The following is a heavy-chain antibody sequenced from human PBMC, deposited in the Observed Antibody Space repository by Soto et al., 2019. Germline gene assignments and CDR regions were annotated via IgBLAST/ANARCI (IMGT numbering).Heavy chain of an antibody. CDR1: GGTFSSYA. D-gene: IGHD2-8*01. V-gene: IGHV1-69*01. CDR2: IIPIFGTA. J-gene: IGHJ5*02. Sequence: QVQLVQSGAEVKKPGSSVKVSCKASGGTFSSYAISWVRQAPGQGLEWMGGIIPIFGTANYAQKFQGRVTITADESTSAAYMELSSLRSEDTAVYYCARDVRMVYAEYNWFAPWGQGTLVTVSS. CDR3: ARDVRMVYAEYNWFAP.